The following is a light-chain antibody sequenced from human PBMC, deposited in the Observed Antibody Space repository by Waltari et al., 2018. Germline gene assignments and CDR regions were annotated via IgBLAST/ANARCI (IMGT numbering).Light chain of an antibody. CDR3: QQAHSWPLA. J-gene: IGKJ4*01. V-gene: IGKV1-12*01. CDR1: QALSGC. Sequence: DIQMTQSPSSVSASVGDSVTITCRASQALSGCLAWYQQKPGKAPKLLINPASTLQSVVPSRFSGSGSGTEYTLTISSLLPEDFATYFCQQAHSWPLAFGGGTEV. CDR2: PAS.